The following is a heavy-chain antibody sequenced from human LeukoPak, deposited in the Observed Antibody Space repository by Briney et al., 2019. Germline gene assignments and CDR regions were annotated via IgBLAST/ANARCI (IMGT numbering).Heavy chain of an antibody. CDR1: GFTFDDYA. J-gene: IGHJ4*02. D-gene: IGHD6-19*01. CDR2: ISWNSGTV. V-gene: IGHV3-9*01. CDR3: ARGARGSGWYFDS. Sequence: GGSLRLSCAASGFTFDDYAMHWVRQAPGKGLEWVSGISWNSGTVGYADSVKGRFTISRDNAKNSLYLQMNSLRAEDTALYYCARGARGSGWYFDSWGQGTLVTVSS.